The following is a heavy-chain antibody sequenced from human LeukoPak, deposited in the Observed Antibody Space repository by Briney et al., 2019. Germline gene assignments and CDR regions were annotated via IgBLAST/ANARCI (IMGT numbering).Heavy chain of an antibody. CDR1: GFALSSHW. CDR3: ARDHGSGGPSGMDV. Sequence: GGSLRLSCAASGFALSSHWMTWVRQVPGRGPEWVANVNRDGSETYYLDSVKGRFTISRDNAKNSLYLQMNSLRAEDTAVYYCARDHGSGGPSGMDVWGQGTTVTVSS. D-gene: IGHD3-10*01. J-gene: IGHJ6*02. CDR2: VNRDGSET. V-gene: IGHV3-7*01.